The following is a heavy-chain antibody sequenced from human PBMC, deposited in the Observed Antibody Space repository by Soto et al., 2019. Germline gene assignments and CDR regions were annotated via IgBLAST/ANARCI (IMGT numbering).Heavy chain of an antibody. D-gene: IGHD6-6*01. Sequence: GTLSLTCTVSGGSISSSSYYWGWIREPPGKGLEWIGSIYYSGSTYYNPSLKSRVTISVDTSKNQFSLKLSSVTAADTAVYYCATRIAARLMYYYGMDVWGQGTTVTVSS. J-gene: IGHJ6*02. CDR3: ATRIAARLMYYYGMDV. CDR1: GGSISSSSYY. V-gene: IGHV4-39*01. CDR2: IYYSGST.